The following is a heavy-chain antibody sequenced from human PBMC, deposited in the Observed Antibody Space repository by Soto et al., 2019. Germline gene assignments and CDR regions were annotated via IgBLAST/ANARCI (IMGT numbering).Heavy chain of an antibody. CDR2: IYSGGST. D-gene: IGHD6-6*01. Sequence: GGSMRLSCAASGFTVSSNYMSWVRQAPGKGLEWVSVIYSGGSTYYADSVKGRFTISRDNSKNTLYLQMNSLRAEDTAVYYCARDRRAARPAYYYGMDVWGQGTTVTVSS. CDR1: GFTVSSNY. CDR3: ARDRRAARPAYYYGMDV. V-gene: IGHV3-53*01. J-gene: IGHJ6*02.